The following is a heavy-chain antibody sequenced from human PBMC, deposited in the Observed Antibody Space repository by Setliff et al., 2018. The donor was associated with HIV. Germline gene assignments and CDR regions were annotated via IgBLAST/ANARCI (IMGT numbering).Heavy chain of an antibody. CDR2: IRYDRSYR. D-gene: IGHD5-18*01. J-gene: IGHJ3*02. V-gene: IGHV3-30*02. CDR3: AKMHTAMDPDTFDI. CDR1: GFTFISYG. Sequence: PGGSLRLSCAVSGFTFISYGMYWVRQAPGKGLEWVAFIRYDRSYRYYVDSVKGRFTISRDNSKNTMFLQMNSLRVEDTAIYYCAKMHTAMDPDTFDIWGQGTMVTVS.